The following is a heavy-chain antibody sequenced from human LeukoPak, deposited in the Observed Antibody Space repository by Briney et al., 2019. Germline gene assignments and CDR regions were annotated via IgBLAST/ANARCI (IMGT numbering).Heavy chain of an antibody. V-gene: IGHV3-21*01. CDR1: GFTFSSYS. D-gene: IGHD3-9*01. J-gene: IGHJ6*03. CDR3: ARVAYQSNRIFHMDV. CDR2: ISSSSSYI. Sequence: GATLSLSCAASGFTFSSYSMNWVRQAPGKGLEWVSYISSSSSYIYYADSVKGRITFSRDNAKHSLYLQMNNLRAEDTAVYYCARVAYQSNRIFHMDVWGKGTTVTVSS.